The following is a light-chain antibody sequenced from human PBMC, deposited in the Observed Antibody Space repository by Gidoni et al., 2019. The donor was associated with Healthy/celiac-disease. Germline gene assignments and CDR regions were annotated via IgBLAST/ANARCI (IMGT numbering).Light chain of an antibody. J-gene: IGLJ3*02. Sequence: VLTQPPSASGTPGHRVTISCSGSSSNIRSNTVNWYQQLPETAPELLIYSNNQRPSGVPDRFSGSKSGTSASLAISGLQSEDEADYYCAAWDDSLNAWVFGGGTKLTVL. CDR3: AAWDDSLNAWV. CDR2: SNN. V-gene: IGLV1-44*01. CDR1: SSNIRSNT.